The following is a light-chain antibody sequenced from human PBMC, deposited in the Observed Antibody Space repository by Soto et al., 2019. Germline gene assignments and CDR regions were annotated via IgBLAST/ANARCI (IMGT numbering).Light chain of an antibody. Sequence: DIQMTQSPSSLSASVGDRVTITCRASQSISSYLNWYQQKPGKAPKLLIYAASSLQSGVPSRFSGSGSGTDFTLTISSLQPEDSATYYCLQYNGYAITFGQGTRLEIK. V-gene: IGKV1-39*01. CDR2: AAS. CDR1: QSISSY. J-gene: IGKJ5*01. CDR3: LQYNGYAIT.